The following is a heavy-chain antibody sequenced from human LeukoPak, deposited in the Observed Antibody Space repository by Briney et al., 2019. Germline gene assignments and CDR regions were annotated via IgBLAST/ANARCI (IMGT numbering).Heavy chain of an antibody. CDR2: IIPIFGTA. V-gene: IGHV1-69*05. J-gene: IGHJ6*03. CDR3: ARGGSSSAFDYYYYMDV. CDR1: GGTFSSYA. Sequence: GASVKVSCKASGGTFSSYAISWVRQAPGQGLEWMGGIIPIFGTANYAQKFQGRVTITTDESTSTAYMELSSLRSEDTAVYYCARGGSSSAFDYYYYMDVWGKGTTVTVSS. D-gene: IGHD6-6*01.